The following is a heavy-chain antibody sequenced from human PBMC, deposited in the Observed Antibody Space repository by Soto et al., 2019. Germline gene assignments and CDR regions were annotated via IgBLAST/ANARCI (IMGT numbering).Heavy chain of an antibody. D-gene: IGHD1-1*01. J-gene: IGHJ4*02. CDR1: GFTFGDHY. CDR2: IRNKAHSYST. CDR3: GRTIQPGTPTYFDY. V-gene: IGHV3-72*01. Sequence: GGSLRLSCAVSGFTFGDHYMDWVRQAPGKGLEWIGRIRNKAHSYSTTYAASVKGRLIISRDDSKNSVYLQMSSLKTEDTALYYCGRTIQPGTPTYFDYCGQGTLVTVSS.